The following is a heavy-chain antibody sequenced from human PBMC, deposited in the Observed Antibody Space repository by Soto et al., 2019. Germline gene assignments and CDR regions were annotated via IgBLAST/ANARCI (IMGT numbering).Heavy chain of an antibody. Sequence: SVKVSCKASGYTFTGYYMHWVRQAPGQGLEWMGWINPNSGGTNYAQKFQGWVTMTRDTSISTAYMELSRLRSDDTAVYYCARGHRYCSSTSCPYNHYGMDVWGQGTTVTVS. CDR1: GYTFTGYY. CDR3: ARGHRYCSSTSCPYNHYGMDV. J-gene: IGHJ6*02. V-gene: IGHV1-2*04. CDR2: INPNSGGT. D-gene: IGHD2-2*01.